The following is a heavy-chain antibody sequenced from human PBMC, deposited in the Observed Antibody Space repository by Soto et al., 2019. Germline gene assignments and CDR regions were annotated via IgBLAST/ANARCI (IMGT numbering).Heavy chain of an antibody. CDR1: GSTLSRYW. CDR2: INPDGSTT. J-gene: IGHJ4*02. Sequence: DVQVVESGGGLVQRGGSLRLSCVASGSTLSRYWMHWVRQARGKGLVWVSRINPDGSTTNYADFAKGRFTVSRDNAKGTVYLQMISLRVEDTAVYYCARWGLEMADYWGQGTLVTVSS. V-gene: IGHV3-74*01. D-gene: IGHD3-16*01. CDR3: ARWGLEMADY.